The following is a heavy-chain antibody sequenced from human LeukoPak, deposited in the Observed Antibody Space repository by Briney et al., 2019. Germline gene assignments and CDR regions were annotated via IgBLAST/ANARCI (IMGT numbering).Heavy chain of an antibody. CDR1: DDSFSSHY. CDR3: VVSPNQDFFDY. Sequence: SETLSLTCAVSDDSFSSHYWTWIRQPPGKGLEWIGYIYGSGRTNYNPSLKSRVTMSVDTSKSQFSLNLNSLTAADTAVYYCVVSPNQDFFDYWARDPWSPSRQ. J-gene: IGHJ4*02. CDR2: IYGSGRT. V-gene: IGHV4-4*09.